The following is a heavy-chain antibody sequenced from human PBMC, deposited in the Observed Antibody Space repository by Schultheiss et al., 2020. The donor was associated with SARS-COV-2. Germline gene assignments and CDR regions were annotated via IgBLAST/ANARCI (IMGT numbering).Heavy chain of an antibody. J-gene: IGHJ6*02. D-gene: IGHD5-24*01. CDR2: INHSGST. CDR1: GGSVSSGSYY. V-gene: IGHV4-39*07. CDR3: ARDARYGFRGRSERGMDV. Sequence: SETLSLTCTVSGGSVSSGSYYWSWIRQPPGKGLEWIGEINHSGSTYYNPSLKSRVTISVDTSKNQFSLKLSSVTAADTAVYYCARDARYGFRGRSERGMDVWGQGTTVTVSS.